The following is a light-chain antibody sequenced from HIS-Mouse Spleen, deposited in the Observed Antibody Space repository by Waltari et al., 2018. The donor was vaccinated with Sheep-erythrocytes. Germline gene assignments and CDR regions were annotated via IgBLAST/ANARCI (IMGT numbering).Light chain of an antibody. V-gene: IGLV2-11*01. CDR1: SSYVGGYNF. Sequence: QSALTQPRSVSGSPGQSVTISCTGTSSYVGGYNFFPWYQQPPGKAPKLMIYDVSKRPSGVPDRFSGSKSGNTASLTISGLQAEDEADYYCCSYAGSYNHVFATGTKVTVL. CDR3: CSYAGSYNHV. CDR2: DVS. J-gene: IGLJ1*01.